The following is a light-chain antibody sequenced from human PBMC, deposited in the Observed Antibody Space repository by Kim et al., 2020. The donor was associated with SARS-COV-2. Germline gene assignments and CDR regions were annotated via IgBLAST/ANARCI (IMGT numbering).Light chain of an antibody. V-gene: IGLV3-1*01. CDR3: QAWDSSTHVV. J-gene: IGLJ2*01. Sequence: SYELTQPPSVSVSPGQTASITCSGDKLGDKYACWYQQKPGQSPVLVIYHDTKRPSGIPERFSGSNSGNTATLTISGTQAMDEAHYYCQAWDSSTHVVFGGGTKLTVL. CDR1: KLGDKY. CDR2: HDT.